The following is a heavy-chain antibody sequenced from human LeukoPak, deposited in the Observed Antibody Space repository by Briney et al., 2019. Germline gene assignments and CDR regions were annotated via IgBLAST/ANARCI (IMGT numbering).Heavy chain of an antibody. CDR1: GGSISSYY. CDR2: IYYSGST. Sequence: SETLSLTCTVSGGSISSYYWSWIRQPPGKGLEWIGYIYYSGSTNYNPSLKSRVTISVDTSKNQFSLKLSSVTAADTAVYYCARVYYYYYYMDVWGRGTTVTVSS. CDR3: ARVYYYYYYMDV. V-gene: IGHV4-59*01. J-gene: IGHJ6*03.